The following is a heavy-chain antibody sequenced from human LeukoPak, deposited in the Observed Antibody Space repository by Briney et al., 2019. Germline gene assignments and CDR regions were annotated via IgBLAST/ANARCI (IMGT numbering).Heavy chain of an antibody. CDR3: AKLEIWGNYRYLDY. D-gene: IGHD3-16*02. Sequence: GGSLGLSCAASRFTFSNYGMSWVRQAPGKGPEWVSAISGSGATYADSVKGRFTISRDNSKNTLYLQMNSLRAEDTAVYYCAKLEIWGNYRYLDYWGQGTLVTVSS. CDR1: RFTFSNYG. J-gene: IGHJ4*02. V-gene: IGHV3-23*01. CDR2: ISGSGAT.